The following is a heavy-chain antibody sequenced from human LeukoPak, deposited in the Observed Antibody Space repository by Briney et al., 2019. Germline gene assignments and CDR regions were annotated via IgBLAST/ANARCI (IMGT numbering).Heavy chain of an antibody. CDR2: IIPIFGTA. Sequence: GASVKVSCKASGGTFSSYAISWVRQAPGQGLEWMGGIIPIFGTANYAQKFQGRVTITTDESTSTAYMELNSLRAEDTAVYYCARVGAERRPYSSGSSPYYFDYWGQGTLVTVSS. V-gene: IGHV1-69*05. D-gene: IGHD6-19*01. CDR1: GGTFSSYA. J-gene: IGHJ4*02. CDR3: ARVGAERRPYSSGSSPYYFDY.